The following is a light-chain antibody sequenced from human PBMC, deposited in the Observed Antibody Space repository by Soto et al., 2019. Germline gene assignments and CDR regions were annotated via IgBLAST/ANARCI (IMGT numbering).Light chain of an antibody. CDR1: QSISSW. J-gene: IGKJ1*01. CDR3: QQYNSYPWT. Sequence: DIQMTQSPSTLSASVGDRVTITCRASQSISSWLAWYQQKPGKAPKLLIYDASSLESGVPSRFSGSGSGTEFTLPVSSLQPDDFATYCCQQYNSYPWTFGQGTKVEIK. V-gene: IGKV1-5*01. CDR2: DAS.